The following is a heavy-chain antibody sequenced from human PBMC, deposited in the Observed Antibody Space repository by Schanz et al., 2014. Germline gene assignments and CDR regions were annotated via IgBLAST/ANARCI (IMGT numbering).Heavy chain of an antibody. V-gene: IGHV3-33*01. Sequence: QVQLVESGGGVVRPGRSLRLSCATSGFTFSRFCMHWVRQAPGKGPEWVALVWSDGNTKYYVDSVRGRFTISRDNSKNALYLQMNNLRAEDTAVYYCARDRMGGRSYFDYWGQGTLVTVSS. J-gene: IGHJ4*02. CDR3: ARDRMGGRSYFDY. CDR2: VWSDGNTK. D-gene: IGHD3-16*01. CDR1: GFTFSRFC.